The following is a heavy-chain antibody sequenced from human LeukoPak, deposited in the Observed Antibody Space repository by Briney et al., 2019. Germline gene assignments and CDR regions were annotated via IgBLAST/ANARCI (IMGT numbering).Heavy chain of an antibody. Sequence: GGSLRLSCAASGFTFSSYAMHWVRQAPGKGLEWVAVISYDGSNKYYADSVKGRFTISRDNSKNTLYLQMNSLRAEDTAVYYCARAPDCSSTSCYYYYYDMDVWGKGTTVTVSS. CDR3: ARAPDCSSTSCYYYYYDMDV. CDR2: ISYDGSNK. J-gene: IGHJ6*04. D-gene: IGHD2-2*01. V-gene: IGHV3-30*04. CDR1: GFTFSSYA.